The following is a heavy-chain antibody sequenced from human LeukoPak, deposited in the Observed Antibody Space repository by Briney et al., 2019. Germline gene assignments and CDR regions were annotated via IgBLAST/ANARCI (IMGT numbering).Heavy chain of an antibody. CDR1: VGSISSYY. V-gene: IGHV4-4*09. Sequence: SETLSLTCIVSVGSISSYYWSWIRQPPGKGLEWIGYIYTSGSTNYNPSLKSRVTISVDTSKNQFSLKPSSVTAADTAVYYCARRDYYYYMDVWGKGTTVTVSS. CDR2: IYTSGST. CDR3: ARRDYYYYMDV. J-gene: IGHJ6*03.